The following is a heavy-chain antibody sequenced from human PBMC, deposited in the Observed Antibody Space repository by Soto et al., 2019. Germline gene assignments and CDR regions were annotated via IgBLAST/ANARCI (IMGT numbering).Heavy chain of an antibody. J-gene: IGHJ6*02. CDR2: IIPIFGTA. D-gene: IGHD6-6*01. V-gene: IGHV1-69*13. CDR1: RGTFSSYA. Sequence: SVKVSCKASRGTFSSYAISWVRQAPGQGLEWMGGIIPIFGTANYAQKFQGRVTITADESTSTAYMELSSLRSEDTAVYYCASFYSSWGGAYYYYGMDVWGQGTTVTVSS. CDR3: ASFYSSWGGAYYYYGMDV.